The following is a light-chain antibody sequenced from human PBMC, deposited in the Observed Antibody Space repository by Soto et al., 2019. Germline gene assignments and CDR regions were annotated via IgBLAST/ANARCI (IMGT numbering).Light chain of an antibody. Sequence: QSALTQSPSASASLGASVKLTCTLTSGHSTYAIAWHQQQPEKGPRYLMKVNSDGSHIKGDGIPDRFSGSSSGAERYLTISSLQSEDEADYYCQTGFTSPPWVFGGGTKLTVL. CDR3: QTGFTSPPWV. CDR2: VNSDGSH. CDR1: SGHSTYA. J-gene: IGLJ3*02. V-gene: IGLV4-69*01.